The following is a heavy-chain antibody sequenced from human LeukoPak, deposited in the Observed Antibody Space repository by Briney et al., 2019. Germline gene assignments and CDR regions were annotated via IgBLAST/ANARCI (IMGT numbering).Heavy chain of an antibody. Sequence: GGSLRLSCAASGFTFSSYAMHWVRQAPGKGLEWVAVISYDGSNKYYADSVKGRFTISRDNSKNTLYLQMNSLRAEDTAMYYCARDAGNSGYGCDLWGQGTLVTVSS. D-gene: IGHD5-12*01. CDR1: GFTFSSYA. CDR2: ISYDGSNK. V-gene: IGHV3-30-3*01. CDR3: ARDAGNSGYGCDL. J-gene: IGHJ5*02.